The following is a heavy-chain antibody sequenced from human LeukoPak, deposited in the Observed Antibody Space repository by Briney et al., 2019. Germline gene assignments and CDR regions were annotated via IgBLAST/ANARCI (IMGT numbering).Heavy chain of an antibody. CDR2: IYPSGST. Sequence: SETLSLTCTVSGGSISNYYWSWIRQPAGKGLEWLGRIYPSGSTNYNPSLQSRVTMSVDTSKNQFSLKLSSVTAADTAVYYCARDPSYSSGHYDYWGQGTLVTVSS. D-gene: IGHD6-19*01. CDR3: ARDPSYSSGHYDY. V-gene: IGHV4-4*07. J-gene: IGHJ4*02. CDR1: GGSISNYY.